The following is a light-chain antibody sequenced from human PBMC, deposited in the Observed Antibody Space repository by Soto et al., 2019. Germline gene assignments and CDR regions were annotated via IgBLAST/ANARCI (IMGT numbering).Light chain of an antibody. J-gene: IGKJ1*01. CDR2: KVS. Sequence: DIQMTQSPSTLSASVGDRVTITCRASQSLNDWLAWFQQKPGKAPNLLIYKVSNLESGVPSRFSGSGSGTEFTLTISSLQPDDFATYYCQQYNGYSWAFGQGNKVEIK. CDR1: QSLNDW. CDR3: QQYNGYSWA. V-gene: IGKV1-5*03.